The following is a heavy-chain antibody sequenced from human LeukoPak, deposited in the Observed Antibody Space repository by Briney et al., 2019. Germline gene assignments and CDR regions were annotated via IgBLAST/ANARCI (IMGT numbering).Heavy chain of an antibody. CDR3: ASLVGAAAGGGDY. D-gene: IGHD6-13*01. CDR2: ISWNSGSI. J-gene: IGHJ4*02. V-gene: IGHV3-9*01. CDR1: GFTLDDYA. Sequence: GGSLRLSCAASGFTLDDYAMHWVRQAPGKGLEWVSGISWNSGSIGYADSVKGRFTISRDNAKNSLYLQMNSLRAEDTALYYCASLVGAAAGGGDYWGQGTLVTVSS.